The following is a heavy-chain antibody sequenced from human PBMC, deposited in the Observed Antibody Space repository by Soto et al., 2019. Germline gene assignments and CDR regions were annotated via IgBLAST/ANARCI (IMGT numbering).Heavy chain of an antibody. V-gene: IGHV1-18*01. CDR1: GYTFTRYG. D-gene: IGHD6-19*01. CDR2: ISGYNGNT. J-gene: IGHJ1*01. Sequence: QVQLVQSGAEVKKPGASVKVSCKASGYTFTRYGISWVRQAPGQGLEWMGWISGYNGNTNYAQKIQGRVTMTTDTSTSTAYMELRSLRSDDTAVYYCVRALTGGQETSGWYPTQHWGQGTLVTVSS. CDR3: VRALTGGQETSGWYPTQH.